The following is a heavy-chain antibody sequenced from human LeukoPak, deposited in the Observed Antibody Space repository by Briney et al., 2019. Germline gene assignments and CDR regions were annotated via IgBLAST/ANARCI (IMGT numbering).Heavy chain of an antibody. CDR1: GFTFSSYG. D-gene: IGHD5-24*01. V-gene: IGHV3-30*18. CDR3: AKGARWLQLYYYYGMDV. CDR2: ISYDGSNK. Sequence: GRSLRLPCAASGFTFSSYGMHWVRQAPGKGLEWVAVISYDGSNKYYAGSVKGRFSISRDNSKNTLYLQMNSLRAEDTAVYYCAKGARWLQLYYYYGMDVWGQGTTVTVSS. J-gene: IGHJ6*02.